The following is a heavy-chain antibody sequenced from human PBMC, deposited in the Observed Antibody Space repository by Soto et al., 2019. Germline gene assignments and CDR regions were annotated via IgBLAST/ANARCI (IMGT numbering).Heavy chain of an antibody. V-gene: IGHV1-69*13. CDR3: ARAREPGIAAAGYNWFDP. CDR2: IIPIFGTA. J-gene: IGHJ5*02. Sequence: SVKVSCKASGGTFSSYAISWVLQAPGQGLEWMGGIIPIFGTANYAQKFQGRVTITADESTSTAYMELSSLRSEDTAVYYCARAREPGIAAAGYNWFDPWGQGTLVTVSS. D-gene: IGHD6-13*01. CDR1: GGTFSSYA.